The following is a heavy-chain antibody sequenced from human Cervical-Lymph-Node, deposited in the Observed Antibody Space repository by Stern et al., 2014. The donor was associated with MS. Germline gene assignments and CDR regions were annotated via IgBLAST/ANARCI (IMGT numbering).Heavy chain of an antibody. J-gene: IGHJ4*02. CDR3: ARELPIDLRYSSSSTSPFDY. V-gene: IGHV1-2*02. D-gene: IGHD6-6*01. Sequence: QVQLVESGAEVKKPGASVKVSCKASGYTFTGYYMHWVRQAPGQGLEWMGWINPNSGGTNYAQKFQGRVTMTRDTSISTAYMELSRLRSDDTAVYYCARELPIDLRYSSSSTSPFDYWGQGTLVTVSS. CDR2: INPNSGGT. CDR1: GYTFTGYY.